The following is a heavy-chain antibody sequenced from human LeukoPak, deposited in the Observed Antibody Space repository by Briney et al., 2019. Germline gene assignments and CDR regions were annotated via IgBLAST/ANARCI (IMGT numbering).Heavy chain of an antibody. CDR2: IRTYNGET. CDR1: GYTFTNYA. V-gene: IGHV1-18*01. D-gene: IGHD1-14*01. CDR3: ARERIRTPYYGMDV. J-gene: IGHJ6*02. Sequence: ASVKVSCKASGYTFTNYAISWVRQAPGQGLEWMGCIRTYNGETNYAQTIQGRVTLTTDTSSSTAYMELRSLRPDDTAVYYCARERIRTPYYGMDVWGQGTTVTVAS.